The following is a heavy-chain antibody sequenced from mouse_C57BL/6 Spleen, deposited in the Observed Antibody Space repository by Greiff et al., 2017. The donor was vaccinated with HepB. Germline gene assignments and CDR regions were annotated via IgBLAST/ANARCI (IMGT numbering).Heavy chain of an antibody. Sequence: VQLQQPGAELVMPGASVKLSCKASGYTFTSYWMHWVKQRPGQGLEWIGEIDPSDSYTNYNQKFKGKSTLTVDKSSSTAYMQLSSLTSEDSAVYYCAHITTVVAGNAMDYWGQGTSVTVSS. D-gene: IGHD1-1*01. CDR3: AHITTVVAGNAMDY. CDR1: GYTFTSYW. CDR2: IDPSDSYT. V-gene: IGHV1-69*01. J-gene: IGHJ4*01.